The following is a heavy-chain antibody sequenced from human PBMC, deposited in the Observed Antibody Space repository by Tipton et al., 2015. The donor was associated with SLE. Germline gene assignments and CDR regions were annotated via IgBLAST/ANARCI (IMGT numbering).Heavy chain of an antibody. J-gene: IGHJ4*02. Sequence: TLSLTCTVSGGSISSGSYHWSWIRQPAGKGLEWIGRIYTSGSTNYNPSLKSRVTISVDTSKNQFSLKLSSVTAADTAVYYCASYDSLGYWGQGTLVTVSS. D-gene: IGHD3-3*01. CDR3: ASYDSLGY. CDR2: IYTSGST. CDR1: GGSISSGSYH. V-gene: IGHV4-61*02.